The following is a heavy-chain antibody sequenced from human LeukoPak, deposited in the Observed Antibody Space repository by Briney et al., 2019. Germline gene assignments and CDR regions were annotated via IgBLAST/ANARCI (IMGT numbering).Heavy chain of an antibody. J-gene: IGHJ4*02. CDR3: ARVFYDGVGHYYDY. CDR1: GFSFSTSG. D-gene: IGHD3-22*01. Sequence: GGSLRLSCAASGFSFSTSGMHWVRQAPGKGLEYVSAINGNGGSTYYADSVKGRFTISRDNSKNTLYLHMGSLRAEDMAVYYCARVFYDGVGHYYDYWGQGTLVTVSS. V-gene: IGHV3-64*02. CDR2: INGNGGST.